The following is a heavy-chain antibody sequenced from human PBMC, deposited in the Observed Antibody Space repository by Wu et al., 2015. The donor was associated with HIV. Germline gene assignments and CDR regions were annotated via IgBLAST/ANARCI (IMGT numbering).Heavy chain of an antibody. CDR1: GYTFTSYY. CDR3: ARFVIDGAPNVNWFDP. V-gene: IGHV1-46*01. D-gene: IGHD1-1*01. J-gene: IGHJ5*02. CDR2: INPSGGST. Sequence: VQLVQSGAEVKKPGASVKVSCKASGYTFTSYYMHWVRQAPGQGLEWMGIINPSGGSTSYAQKFQGRVTMTRDTSTSTVYMELSSLRSEDTAVYYCARFVIDGAPNVNWFDPWGQGTLVTVSS.